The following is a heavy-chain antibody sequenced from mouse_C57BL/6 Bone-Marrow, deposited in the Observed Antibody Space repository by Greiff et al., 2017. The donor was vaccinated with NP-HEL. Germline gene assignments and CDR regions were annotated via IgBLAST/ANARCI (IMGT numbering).Heavy chain of an antibody. CDR1: GFTFSDYG. V-gene: IGHV5-17*01. CDR2: ISSGSSTI. Sequence: EVQVVESGGGLVKPGGSLKLSCAASGFTFSDYGMHWVRQAPEKGLEWVAYISSGSSTIYYADTVKGRFTISRDNAKNTLFLQMTSLRSEDTAMYYCARGPLTGFDYWGQGATLTVSS. CDR3: ARGPLTGFDY. D-gene: IGHD4-1*01. J-gene: IGHJ2*01.